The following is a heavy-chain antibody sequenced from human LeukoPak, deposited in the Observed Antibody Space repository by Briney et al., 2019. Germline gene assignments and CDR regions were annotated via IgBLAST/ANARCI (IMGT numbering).Heavy chain of an antibody. J-gene: IGHJ4*02. V-gene: IGHV3-7*01. CDR2: IKLDGSEA. Sequence: GGSLRLSCAASGFTFSNAWMTWVRQAPGKGLKWVANIKLDGSEAYYVDSVKGRFTISRDNTQNSLYLQMNSLRAEDTAVYYCARDQTPYYWGRGTLVTVSS. CDR3: ARDQTPYY. CDR1: GFTFSNAW.